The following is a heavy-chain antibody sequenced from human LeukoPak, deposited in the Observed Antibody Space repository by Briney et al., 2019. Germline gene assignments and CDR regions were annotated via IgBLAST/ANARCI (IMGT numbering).Heavy chain of an antibody. D-gene: IGHD1-1*01. Sequence: SETLSLTCTVSGGSISSGGYYWSWIRQHPGKGLEWIGYIYYSGSTYYNPSLKSRVTISVDTSKNQFSLKLSSVTAADTAVYYCAQSYNWNYYYWGQGTLVTGSS. V-gene: IGHV4-31*03. CDR3: AQSYNWNYYY. J-gene: IGHJ4*02. CDR1: GGSISSGGYY. CDR2: IYYSGST.